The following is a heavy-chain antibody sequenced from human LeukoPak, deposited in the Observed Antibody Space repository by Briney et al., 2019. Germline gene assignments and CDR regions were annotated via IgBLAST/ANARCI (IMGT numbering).Heavy chain of an antibody. J-gene: IGHJ4*02. D-gene: IGHD3-22*01. V-gene: IGHV4-61*02. CDR1: GGSISSGSYY. Sequence: PSQTLSLTCTVSGGSISSGSYYWSWIRQPAGKGLEWIGRIYTSGSTNYNPSLKSRVTISVDTSKNQFSLKLSSVTAADTAVYYCARVGDSSGYYPRSDDYWGQGTLVTVSS. CDR2: IYTSGST. CDR3: ARVGDSSGYYPRSDDY.